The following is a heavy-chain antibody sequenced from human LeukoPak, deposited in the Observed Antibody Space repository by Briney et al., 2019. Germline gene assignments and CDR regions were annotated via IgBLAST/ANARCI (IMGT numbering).Heavy chain of an antibody. Sequence: GGSLRLSCAASGFTFSSYAMRWVRQAPGQGLEWVSAISGSGGSTYYADSVKGRFTISTDTSKNTLYLQMNSLRAEDTAVYYCAKDYRIAVAVYYYYCMDVWGKGATVTVSS. V-gene: IGHV3-23*01. CDR2: ISGSGGST. CDR1: GFTFSSYA. D-gene: IGHD6-19*01. CDR3: AKDYRIAVAVYYYYCMDV. J-gene: IGHJ6*03.